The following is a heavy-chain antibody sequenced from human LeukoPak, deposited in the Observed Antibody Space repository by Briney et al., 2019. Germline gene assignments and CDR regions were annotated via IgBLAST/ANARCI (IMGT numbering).Heavy chain of an antibody. CDR2: TYWNNDK. CDR3: AHKGRGSGSYTM. Sequence: QTLSLTCSVSGDSISIYYWSWIRQPPGKALEWLAVTYWNNDKSYSPSLKSRLTITKDTSKNQVVLIMTNMDPVDTATYYCAHKGRGSGSYTMWGQGTLVTVSS. J-gene: IGHJ4*02. V-gene: IGHV2-5*01. D-gene: IGHD3-10*01. CDR1: GDSISIYYW.